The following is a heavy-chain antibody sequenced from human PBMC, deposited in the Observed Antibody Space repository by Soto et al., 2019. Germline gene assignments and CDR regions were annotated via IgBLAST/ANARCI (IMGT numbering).Heavy chain of an antibody. J-gene: IGHJ6*02. D-gene: IGHD2-2*01. V-gene: IGHV3-23*01. CDR3: AKSSSRAHNYGMDV. Sequence: GGSLRLSCVASGFSFSTYAMNCVRHTPGKGLEWVAGFGGSGAGTFNANSVKGRFAISRDNAKDTLYLQINSLRDEDTAIYYCAKSSSRAHNYGMDVWGQGTTVTVSS. CDR2: FGGSGAGT. CDR1: GFSFSTYA.